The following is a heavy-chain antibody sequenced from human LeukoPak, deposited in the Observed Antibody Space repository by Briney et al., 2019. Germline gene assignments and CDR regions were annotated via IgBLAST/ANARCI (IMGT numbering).Heavy chain of an antibody. D-gene: IGHD4-23*01. CDR2: INSDGSST. CDR1: GFTFSSYW. V-gene: IGHV3-74*01. J-gene: IGHJ5*02. Sequence: GGSLRLSCAASGFTFSSYWMHWVRQAPGKGLVWVSRINSDGSSTSYADSVKGRFTISRDNAKNTLYLQMNGLRAEDTAVYYCARDRRRTTVVTEFDPWGQGTLVTVSS. CDR3: ARDRRRTTVVTEFDP.